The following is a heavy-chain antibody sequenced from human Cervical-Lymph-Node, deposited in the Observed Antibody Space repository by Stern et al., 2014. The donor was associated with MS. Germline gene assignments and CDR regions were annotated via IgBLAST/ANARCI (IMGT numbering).Heavy chain of an antibody. CDR2: IIPLFGTT. D-gene: IGHD1-26*01. V-gene: IGHV1-69*06. CDR3: ARDLGVGPTAY. J-gene: IGHJ4*02. Sequence: QVQLGQSGAEVRKPGSSVKVSCKASGGTFSNSGISWVRHAPGQGLEWMGGIIPLFGTTNYAQKFQGRVTITADKSTGTAFLELRSLTSDDTAVYYCARDLGVGPTAYWGQGTLVTVSS. CDR1: GGTFSNSG.